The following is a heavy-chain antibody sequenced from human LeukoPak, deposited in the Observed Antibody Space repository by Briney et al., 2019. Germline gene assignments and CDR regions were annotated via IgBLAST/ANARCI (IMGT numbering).Heavy chain of an antibody. Sequence: PSETLSLTCAVYGGSFSGYYWSWIRQPPGKGLEWIGEINHSGSTNYNPSLKSRVTISVDTSKNQFSLKLSSVTAADTAVYYCARGKNDFWRGPASWSNWFDPWGQGTLVTVSS. J-gene: IGHJ5*02. D-gene: IGHD3-3*01. V-gene: IGHV4-34*01. CDR3: ARGKNDFWRGPASWSNWFDP. CDR1: GGSFSGYY. CDR2: INHSGST.